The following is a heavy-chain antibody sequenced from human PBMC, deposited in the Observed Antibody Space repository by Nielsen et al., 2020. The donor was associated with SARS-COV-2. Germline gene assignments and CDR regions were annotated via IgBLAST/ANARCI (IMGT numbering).Heavy chain of an antibody. CDR1: GFTFDDYA. D-gene: IGHD3-3*01. CDR3: ATSPPILAGGWFDP. J-gene: IGHJ5*02. Sequence: GGSLRLSCAASGFTFDDYAMHWVRQAPGKGLEWVSGISWNSGSIGYADSVKGRFTISRDNAKNSLYLQMNSLRAEDTAVYYCATSPPILAGGWFDPWGQGTLVTVSS. V-gene: IGHV3-9*01. CDR2: ISWNSGSI.